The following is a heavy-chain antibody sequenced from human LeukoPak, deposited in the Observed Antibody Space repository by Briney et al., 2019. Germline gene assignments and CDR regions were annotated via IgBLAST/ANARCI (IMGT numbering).Heavy chain of an antibody. D-gene: IGHD4-11*01. CDR1: GGSISLYY. CDR3: ARTTVTMSSGGFDY. J-gene: IGHJ4*02. Sequence: KVSETLSLTCTVSGGSISLYYWSWIRQPAGKGLEWIGRIYGSTTTNYNPSLRSRVTMSADTSKNQFSLKLSSVTAADAAVYYCARTTVTMSSGGFDYWGQGALVTVSS. V-gene: IGHV4-4*07. CDR2: IYGSTTT.